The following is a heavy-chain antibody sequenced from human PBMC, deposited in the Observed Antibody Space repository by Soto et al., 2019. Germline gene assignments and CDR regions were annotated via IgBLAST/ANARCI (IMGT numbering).Heavy chain of an antibody. CDR3: TRYYYESSGYYVY. Sequence: GGSLRLSCTGSGFNFGNYALSWVRQAPGKGPEWVGFIRSEAYGGTTDYAASVKGRFIISRDDSKSIAYLEINSLQTDDTAVYYCTRYYYESSGYYVYWGHGTLVTVSS. D-gene: IGHD3-22*01. CDR2: IRSEAYGGTT. J-gene: IGHJ4*01. CDR1: GFNFGNYA. V-gene: IGHV3-49*04.